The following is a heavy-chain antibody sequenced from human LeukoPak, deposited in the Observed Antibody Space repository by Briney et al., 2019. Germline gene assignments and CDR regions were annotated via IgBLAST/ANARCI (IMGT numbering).Heavy chain of an antibody. V-gene: IGHV3-23*01. CDR1: GFTFSNYA. J-gene: IGHJ4*02. CDR3: VRDRGTYRPIDY. CDR2: ITDTGGST. Sequence: GGSLRLSCAASGFTFSNYAMSWVRQAPGKGLEWVSVITDTGGSTYYADSVKGRFTISRDNSKNTLYLQMNSLRAEDTAIYYCVRDRGTYRPIDYWGQGTLVTVSS. D-gene: IGHD1-26*01.